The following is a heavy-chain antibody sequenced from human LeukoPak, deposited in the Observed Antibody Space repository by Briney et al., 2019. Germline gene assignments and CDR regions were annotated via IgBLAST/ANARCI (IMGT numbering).Heavy chain of an antibody. V-gene: IGHV3-9*01. J-gene: IGHJ3*02. D-gene: IGHD2-15*01. CDR1: GLTFSSSW. CDR2: ISWNSGSI. Sequence: GGSLRLSCAVSGLTFSSSWMHWVRQAPGKGLEWVSGISWNSGSIGYADSVKGRFTISRDNAKNSLYLQMNSLRAEDTALYYCAKDIGLGSDAFDIWGQGTMVTVSS. CDR3: AKDIGLGSDAFDI.